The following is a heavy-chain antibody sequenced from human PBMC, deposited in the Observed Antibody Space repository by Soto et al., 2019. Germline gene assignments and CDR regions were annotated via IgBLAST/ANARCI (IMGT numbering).Heavy chain of an antibody. Sequence: QVQLVQSGAEVKKPGSSVKVSCKASGGTFSSYAISWVRQAPGQGLEWMGGIIPIFGTANYAQKFQGRVTITADESTSTAYMELSSLRSEDTAVYYCARDLLPADSDYYYYDYGMDVWGQGTTVTVSS. V-gene: IGHV1-69*01. CDR3: ARDLLPADSDYYYYDYGMDV. CDR1: GGTFSSYA. J-gene: IGHJ6*02. D-gene: IGHD3-22*01. CDR2: IIPIFGTA.